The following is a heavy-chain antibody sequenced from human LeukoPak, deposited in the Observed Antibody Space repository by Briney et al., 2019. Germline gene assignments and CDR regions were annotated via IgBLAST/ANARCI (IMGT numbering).Heavy chain of an antibody. V-gene: IGHV1-2*02. J-gene: IGHJ4*02. Sequence: ASVKVSCKASGYTFTGYYMHWVRQAPGQGLEWMGWINPNSGGTNYAQKFQGRVTITRNTSISTAYMELSSLRSEDTAVYYCAREDYYDSGSNDYWGQGTLVTVSS. CDR2: INPNSGGT. CDR3: AREDYYDSGSNDY. D-gene: IGHD3-22*01. CDR1: GYTFTGYY.